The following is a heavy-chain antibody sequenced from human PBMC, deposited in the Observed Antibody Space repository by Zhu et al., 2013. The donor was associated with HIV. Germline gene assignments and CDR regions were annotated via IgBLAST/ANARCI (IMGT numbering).Heavy chain of an antibody. CDR3: ASPFSKSGWYDY. Sequence: QVQLVQSGAEAKKPGSSVKVSCKASGGTFRSYEISWVRQAPGQGLEWMGGIIPIFGTGHYAQKFQGRITITADESTTTVYLELSSLRSEDTAVYYCASPFSKSGWYDYWGQGTLVTVSS. CDR1: GGTFRSYE. CDR2: IIPIFGTG. D-gene: IGHD6-19*01. J-gene: IGHJ4*02. V-gene: IGHV1-69*12.